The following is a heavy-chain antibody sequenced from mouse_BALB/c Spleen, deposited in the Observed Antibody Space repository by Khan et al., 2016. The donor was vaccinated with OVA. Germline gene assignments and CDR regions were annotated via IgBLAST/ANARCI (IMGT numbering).Heavy chain of an antibody. CDR3: ARPPYLSYTLDY. D-gene: IGHD2-10*01. V-gene: IGHV9-3-1*01. Sequence: QIQLVQSGPELKKPGETVKISCKASGYTFTNYGMNWVKQSPGKALKWMGWINTYTGEPTYADDFKGRFAFSLDTSASTAYLQINNLKNEDTATYVCARPPYLSYTLDYWGQGTSVTVSS. J-gene: IGHJ4*01. CDR1: GYTFTNYG. CDR2: INTYTGEP.